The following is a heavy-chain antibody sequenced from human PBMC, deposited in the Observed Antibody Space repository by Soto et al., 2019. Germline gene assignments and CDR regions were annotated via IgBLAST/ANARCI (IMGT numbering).Heavy chain of an antibody. Sequence: GASVKVSCKASGYTFTSYYMHWVRQAPGQGLEWMGIINPSGGSTSYAQKFQGRVTMTRDTSTSTVYMELSSLRSEDTAVYYCALPASVDTAMVLGAPYYYYYYGMDVWGKGPTVTVSS. CDR1: GYTFTSYY. V-gene: IGHV1-46*01. CDR3: ALPASVDTAMVLGAPYYYYYYGMDV. CDR2: INPSGGST. J-gene: IGHJ6*04. D-gene: IGHD5-18*01.